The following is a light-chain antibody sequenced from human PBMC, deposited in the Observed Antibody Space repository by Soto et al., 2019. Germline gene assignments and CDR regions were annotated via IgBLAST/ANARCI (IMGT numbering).Light chain of an antibody. CDR3: QQRSNWLWT. CDR1: QSVSSY. V-gene: IGKV3-11*01. J-gene: IGKJ1*01. Sequence: ILLTQSPATLSLSPGERATLSCRASQSVSSYLAWYQQKPGQAPRLLIYDASNRATGIPARFSGSGSGTDFTLTISSLEPEDFVVYYRQQRSNWLWTFGQGTKVDI. CDR2: DAS.